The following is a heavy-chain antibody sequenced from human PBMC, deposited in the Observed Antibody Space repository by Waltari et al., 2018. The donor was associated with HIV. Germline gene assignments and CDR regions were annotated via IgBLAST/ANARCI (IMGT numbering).Heavy chain of an antibody. CDR3: ARGYDFWSGWAVLGY. D-gene: IGHD3-3*01. CDR2: INAGNGNT. V-gene: IGHV1-3*01. J-gene: IGHJ4*02. Sequence: QVQLVQSGAEVKKPGASGKVSCKATGYTFTSYALHWVRQAPGQRLEWMGWINAGNGNTKYSQKFQGRVTITRDTSASTAYMELSSLRSEDTAVYYCARGYDFWSGWAVLGYWGQGTLVTVSS. CDR1: GYTFTSYA.